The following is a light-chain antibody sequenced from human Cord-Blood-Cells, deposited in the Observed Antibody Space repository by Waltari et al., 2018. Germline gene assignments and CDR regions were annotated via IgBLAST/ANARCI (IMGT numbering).Light chain of an antibody. Sequence: QSVLTQPASVSGSPGQSITISCTGTSSDVWSYNLVSGDLQHPGKAPKLMIYEVSKRPAGVSNRFSGSKSGNTASLTISGLQAEDEAYYYCCSYAGSSTVVFGGGTKLTVL. CDR2: EVS. CDR1: SSDVWSYNL. J-gene: IGLJ2*01. CDR3: CSYAGSSTVV. V-gene: IGLV2-23*02.